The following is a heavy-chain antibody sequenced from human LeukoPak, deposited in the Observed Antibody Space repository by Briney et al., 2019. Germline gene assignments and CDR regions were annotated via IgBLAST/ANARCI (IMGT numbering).Heavy chain of an antibody. D-gene: IGHD1-26*01. CDR2: IYYSGST. CDR1: GGSFSGYY. CDR3: ARAGGSYRGDNWFDP. J-gene: IGHJ5*02. Sequence: SETLSLTCAVYGGSFSGYYWSWIRQPPGKGLEWIGYIYYSGSTNYNPSLKSRVTISVDTSKNQFSLKLSSVTAADTAVYYCARAGGSYRGDNWFDPWGQGTLVTVSS. V-gene: IGHV4-59*01.